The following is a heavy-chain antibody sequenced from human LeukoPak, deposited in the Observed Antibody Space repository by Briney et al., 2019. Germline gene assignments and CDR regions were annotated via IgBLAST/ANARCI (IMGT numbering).Heavy chain of an antibody. CDR1: GFTFSSYA. Sequence: GSLRLSCAASGFTFSSYAMHWVRQAPGKGLEWVAVISYDGSNKYYADSVKGRFTISRDNSKNTLYLQMNSLRAEDTAVYYCARFQSYYDFWTSSHLGYWGQGTLVTVSS. V-gene: IGHV3-30*04. J-gene: IGHJ4*02. CDR3: ARFQSYYDFWTSSHLGY. CDR2: ISYDGSNK. D-gene: IGHD3-3*01.